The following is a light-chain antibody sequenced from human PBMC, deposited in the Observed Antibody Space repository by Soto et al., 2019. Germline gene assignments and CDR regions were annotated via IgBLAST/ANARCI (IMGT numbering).Light chain of an antibody. CDR2: HTS. CDR3: LQHKSYPWT. CDR1: LDIGND. J-gene: IGKJ1*01. V-gene: IGKV1-17*01. Sequence: DIQMTQSPSSLSASIGDRVSITCRASLDIGNDLDWYQQKPGKAPKRLLYHTSTLQSGVPSRFSGAGSGAEFTPTINGLQSEDFATYFCLQHKSYPWTFGQGTKVDIK.